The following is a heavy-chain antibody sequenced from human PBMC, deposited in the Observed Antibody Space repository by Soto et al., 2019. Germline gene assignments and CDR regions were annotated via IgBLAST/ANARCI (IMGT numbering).Heavy chain of an antibody. V-gene: IGHV4-59*08. CDR1: GGSINTYY. J-gene: IGHJ4*02. Sequence: SETLSLTCTVSGGSINTYYWSWIRQPPGKGLEWIGYIYYTGSTNYNPSLKSRVTISVDTSKNQFSLKLSSVTAADTAVYYCARQGYCTNGVCHPHFDYWGQGTLVTASS. CDR3: ARQGYCTNGVCHPHFDY. CDR2: IYYTGST. D-gene: IGHD2-8*01.